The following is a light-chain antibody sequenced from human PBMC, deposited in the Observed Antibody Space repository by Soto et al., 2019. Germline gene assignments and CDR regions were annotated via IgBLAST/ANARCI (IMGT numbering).Light chain of an antibody. CDR1: SSDVGSYNY. CDR3: NSYTSTSTWV. Sequence: QSALTQPASVSGSPGQSITISCTATSSDVGSYNYVSWYQQHPGKAPKLMIYEVSNRPSGVSNRFSGSKSGNTASLTISVLQAEDEADYYCNSYTSTSTWVFGTGTKVTVL. J-gene: IGLJ1*01. V-gene: IGLV2-14*01. CDR2: EVS.